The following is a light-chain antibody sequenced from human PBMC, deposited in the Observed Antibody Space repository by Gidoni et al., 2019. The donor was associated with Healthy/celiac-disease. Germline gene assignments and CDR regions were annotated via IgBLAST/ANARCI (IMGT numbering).Light chain of an antibody. Sequence: DIQMTQSPSSLSASVGDRVTITCRASQSISSYLNWYQQKPGKAPKLLIYAASSLQSGVPSSFSGSGSGTDVTLTISSLQHEDFATYYCQQSYSTPPYTFGQGTKLEIK. CDR1: QSISSY. V-gene: IGKV1-39*01. CDR3: QQSYSTPPYT. J-gene: IGKJ2*01. CDR2: AAS.